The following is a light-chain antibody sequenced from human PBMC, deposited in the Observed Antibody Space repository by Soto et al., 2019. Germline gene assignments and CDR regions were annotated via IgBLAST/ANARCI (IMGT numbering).Light chain of an antibody. CDR1: SSNIGSNY. CDR2: SNN. J-gene: IGLJ2*01. V-gene: IGLV1-47*02. Sequence: QAVLTQPPSASVTPGQRVTISCSGSSSNIGSNYVYWYQQLPGTAPKLLIYSNNQRPSGVPDRFSASKSGTSASLAISGLRSEDEADYYCAAWDDSLSGPLFGGGTKLTVL. CDR3: AAWDDSLSGPL.